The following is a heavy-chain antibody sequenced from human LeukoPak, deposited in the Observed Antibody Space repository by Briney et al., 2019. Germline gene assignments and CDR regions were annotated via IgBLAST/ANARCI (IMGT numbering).Heavy chain of an antibody. CDR2: ISYDGSNK. J-gene: IGHJ4*02. Sequence: PGGSLRLSCAASGFTFSTYAMHWVRQAPGKGLEWVAVISYDGSNKYYADSVKGRFTISRDNSKNTLYLQMNSLRAEDTAVYYCAKDQRPNIYYYDSSGTLYYFDYWGQGTLVTVSS. CDR1: GFTFSTYA. CDR3: AKDQRPNIYYYDSSGTLYYFDY. V-gene: IGHV3-30-3*01. D-gene: IGHD3-22*01.